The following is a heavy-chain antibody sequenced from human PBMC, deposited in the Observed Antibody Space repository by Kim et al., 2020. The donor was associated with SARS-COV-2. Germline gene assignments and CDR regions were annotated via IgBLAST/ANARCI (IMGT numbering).Heavy chain of an antibody. CDR3: ARNGPYCRDN. J-gene: IGHJ4*02. CDR2: IYRSGST. Sequence: SETLSLTCAVSGGSISSTSGTWWSWVRQPPGKGLEWIGEIYRSGSTNYNPSLKSRVTISVDKSKNRFSMELRSVTAADTALYYCARNGPYCRDNWCQGILVTVSS. CDR1: GGSISSTSGTW. D-gene: IGHD2-21*02. V-gene: IGHV4-4*02.